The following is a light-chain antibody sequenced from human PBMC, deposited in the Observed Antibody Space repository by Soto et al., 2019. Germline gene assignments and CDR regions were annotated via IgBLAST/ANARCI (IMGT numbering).Light chain of an antibody. Sequence: VLTQSPDTLSLSPGERATLSCRARQSSSSQYLAWYQQRPGQPPRLLINGVFIRANGIPDRFSGSGFGSDFTLTISRLEPEDFAVYYCQDFAYPEWTVGQGTKVEI. J-gene: IGKJ1*01. CDR3: QDFAYPEWT. V-gene: IGKV3-20*01. CDR2: GVF. CDR1: QSSSSQY.